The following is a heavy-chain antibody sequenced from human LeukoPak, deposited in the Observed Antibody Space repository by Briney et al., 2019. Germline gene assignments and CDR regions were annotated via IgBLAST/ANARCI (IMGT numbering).Heavy chain of an antibody. CDR1: GFTFTSYA. CDR3: APRLSSTWYYFDY. D-gene: IGHD6-13*01. Sequence: GGSLRLSCAASGFTFTSYAMNWVRQAPGKGLEWVSAITGSGANTYYADSVRGRFTVSRDNSKNTLYLQMNSLRAEDTAFYYCAPRLSSTWYYFDYWGQGPLVTVSS. V-gene: IGHV3-23*01. CDR2: ITGSGANT. J-gene: IGHJ4*02.